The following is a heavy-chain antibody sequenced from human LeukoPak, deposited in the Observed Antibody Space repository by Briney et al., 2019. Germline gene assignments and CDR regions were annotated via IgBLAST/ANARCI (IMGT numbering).Heavy chain of an antibody. D-gene: IGHD3-10*01. J-gene: IGHJ4*02. Sequence: GGSLRLSCAASGFTFSSYAMSWVRQAPGKGLKWVSAISGSGGSTYYADSVKGRFTISRDNSKNTLYLQMNSLRAEDTAVYYCARDPGYLYYYGSGSYLDYWGQGTLVTVSS. CDR1: GFTFSSYA. CDR2: ISGSGGST. CDR3: ARDPGYLYYYGSGSYLDY. V-gene: IGHV3-23*01.